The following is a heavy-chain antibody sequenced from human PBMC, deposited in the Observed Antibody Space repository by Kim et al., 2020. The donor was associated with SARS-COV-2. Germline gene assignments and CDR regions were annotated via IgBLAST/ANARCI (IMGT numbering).Heavy chain of an antibody. V-gene: IGHV3-48*04. Sequence: GGSLRLSCAASGFTFSTYSMNWVRHAPGKGLEWVSYISSSSYTIYYADSVKGRFTISRDNAKNSLYLQMNSLRAEDTAVYYCAATTDRGIIITRGYFQHWGQGTLVTVSS. CDR3: AATTDRGIIITRGYFQH. J-gene: IGHJ1*01. CDR1: GFTFSTYS. CDR2: ISSSSYTI. D-gene: IGHD3-10*01.